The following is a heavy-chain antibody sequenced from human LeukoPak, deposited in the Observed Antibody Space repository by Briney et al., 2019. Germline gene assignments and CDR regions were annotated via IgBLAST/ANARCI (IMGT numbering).Heavy chain of an antibody. Sequence: SETLSLTCTVSGGSISSYYCSWIRQPPGKGLEWIGYIYYSGRIDYNPSLNSRVTISVDTSKNQFSLRLSSVTAADTAVYYCARRDYYDLGDYFDYWGQGTLVTVSS. J-gene: IGHJ4*02. CDR1: GGSISSYY. V-gene: IGHV4-59*08. CDR3: ARRDYYDLGDYFDY. D-gene: IGHD3-22*01. CDR2: IYYSGRI.